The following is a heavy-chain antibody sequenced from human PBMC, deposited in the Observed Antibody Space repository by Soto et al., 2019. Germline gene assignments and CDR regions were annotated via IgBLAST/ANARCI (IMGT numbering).Heavy chain of an antibody. Sequence: ASVKVSCKASGYTFTGYYMHWVRQAPGQGLEWMGWINPNSGGTNYAQKFQGWVTMTRDTSINTAYMELSRLRSDDTAVYYCARDFKGGYSYGYYYYGMDVWGQGTTVTVSS. V-gene: IGHV1-2*04. D-gene: IGHD5-18*01. J-gene: IGHJ6*02. CDR1: GYTFTGYY. CDR2: INPNSGGT. CDR3: ARDFKGGYSYGYYYYGMDV.